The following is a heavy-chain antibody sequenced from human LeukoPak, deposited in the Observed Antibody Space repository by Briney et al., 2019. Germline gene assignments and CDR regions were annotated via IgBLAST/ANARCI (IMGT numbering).Heavy chain of an antibody. Sequence: GASVKVSCKASGYTFTSYDINWVRQAPGQGLEWMGWISTYIGNTNCAQKLQGRVTMTTDTSTSTAYMELRSLRSDDTAVYYCARVGYSGSYDRSLAFDYWGQGTLVTVSS. J-gene: IGHJ4*02. D-gene: IGHD1-26*01. CDR1: GYTFTSYD. CDR3: ARVGYSGSYDRSLAFDY. CDR2: ISTYIGNT. V-gene: IGHV1-18*01.